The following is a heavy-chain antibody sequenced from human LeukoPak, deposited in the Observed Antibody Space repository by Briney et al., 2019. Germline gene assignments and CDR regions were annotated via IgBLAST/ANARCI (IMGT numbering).Heavy chain of an antibody. D-gene: IGHD6-19*01. CDR1: GFSVSSYG. CDR2: ITVSGDTK. V-gene: IGHV3-23*01. CDR3: AQGYSSGWFPY. Sequence: PGGSLRLSCAVSGFSVSSYGMSWVRQAPGKGLEWVSAITVSGDTKYYADSVKGGFIISRDNSKNTLYLQMNSLRAEDTAVYYCAQGYSSGWFPYWGQGTLVTVSS. J-gene: IGHJ4*02.